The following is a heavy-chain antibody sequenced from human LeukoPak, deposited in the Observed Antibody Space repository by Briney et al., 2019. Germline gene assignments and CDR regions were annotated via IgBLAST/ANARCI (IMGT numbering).Heavy chain of an antibody. J-gene: IGHJ4*02. V-gene: IGHV3-48*03. Sequence: PGGSLRLSCAASGFTFSSYEMNWVRQAPGKELEWVSYISSSGSTIYYADSVKGRFTISRDNAKNSLYLQMNSLRAEDTAVYYCARGSGVLVDPFDYWGQGTLVTVSS. CDR2: ISSSGSTI. CDR1: GFTFSSYE. CDR3: ARGSGVLVDPFDY. D-gene: IGHD3-10*01.